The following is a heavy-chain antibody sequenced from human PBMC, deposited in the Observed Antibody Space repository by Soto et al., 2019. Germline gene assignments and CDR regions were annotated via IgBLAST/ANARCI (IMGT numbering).Heavy chain of an antibody. V-gene: IGHV3-9*01. CDR1: GFTFDDYA. J-gene: IGHJ4*02. D-gene: IGHD6-19*01. Sequence: PGGSLRLSCAASGFTFDDYAMHWVRQAPGKGLEWVSGISWNSGSIGYADSVKGRFTISRDNAKNSLYLQMNSLRAEDTALYYCAKDIGEEQWLSGPDYWGQGTLVTVSS. CDR2: ISWNSGSI. CDR3: AKDIGEEQWLSGPDY.